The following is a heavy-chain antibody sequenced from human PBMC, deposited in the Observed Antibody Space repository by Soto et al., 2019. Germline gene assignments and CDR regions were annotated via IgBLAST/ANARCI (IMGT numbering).Heavy chain of an antibody. Sequence: QVQLVQSGAEXXXXXXXVKVSCKTXGYTFTNYDIAWLRQAPGQXXEWMGWISFYTGHTNYAQNLQGRIIITTDTSTSTAYMDLMSLRTDDTAVYFCARGDAVVVPARFDPWGQGTLVTVSS. V-gene: IGHV1-18*01. D-gene: IGHD2-21*01. CDR2: ISFYTGHT. J-gene: IGHJ5*02. CDR3: ARGDAVVVPARFDP. CDR1: GYTFTNYD.